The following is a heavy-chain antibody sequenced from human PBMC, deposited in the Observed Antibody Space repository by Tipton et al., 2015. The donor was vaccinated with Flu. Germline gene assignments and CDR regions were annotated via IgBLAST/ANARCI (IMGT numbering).Heavy chain of an antibody. CDR1: GGTFSSYA. CDR3: AREWQLEVVFDY. V-gene: IGHV1-69*01. CDR2: IIPIFGTA. D-gene: IGHD6-6*01. Sequence: QSGPEVKKPGSSVKVSCKASGGTFSSYAISWVRQAPGQGLEWMGGIIPIFGTANYAQKFQGRVTITADESTSTAYMELSSLRSEDTAVYYCAREWQLEVVFDYWGQGTLVTVSS. J-gene: IGHJ4*02.